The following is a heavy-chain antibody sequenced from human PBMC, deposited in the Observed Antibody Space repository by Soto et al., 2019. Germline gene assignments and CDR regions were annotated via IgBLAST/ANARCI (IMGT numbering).Heavy chain of an antibody. V-gene: IGHV4-59*01. CDR1: GASISSYY. D-gene: IGHD2-21*01. Sequence: SSETLSLTCTVSGASISSYYWSWIRQPPGKGLEWIGYMYFNESPKYNPSLKSRATMSVDTSKNQFSLKLRSVTAADTAVYYCASLWNFFDFWGQGALVTVSS. J-gene: IGHJ4*02. CDR2: MYFNESP. CDR3: ASLWNFFDF.